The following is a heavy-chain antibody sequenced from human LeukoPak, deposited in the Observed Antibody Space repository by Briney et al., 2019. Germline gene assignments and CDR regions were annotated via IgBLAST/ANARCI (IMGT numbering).Heavy chain of an antibody. CDR2: ISGSGAGT. Sequence: GGSLRLSCEASGLTFSRDWMHWVRQAPGKGLEWVSAISGSGAGTYYADSVKGRFTLSRDNSKNTLYLQMNSLRAEDTALYFCAKLTNVAATGTFDYWGQGALVTVSS. CDR1: GLTFSRDW. V-gene: IGHV3-23*01. CDR3: AKLTNVAATGTFDY. J-gene: IGHJ4*02. D-gene: IGHD6-13*01.